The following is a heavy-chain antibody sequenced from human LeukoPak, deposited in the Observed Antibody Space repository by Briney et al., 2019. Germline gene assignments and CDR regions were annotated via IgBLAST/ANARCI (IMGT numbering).Heavy chain of an antibody. CDR2: VHHRGWT. Sequence: ADTLSLTCTVSGGSISSSYWSWIRQPPGKGLEWIGYVHHRGWTNLTPSLKSRASISVDTYKAHFSLKLSSATAADTAVYYCARHDPGWFDTWGQGTLVTGS. D-gene: IGHD7-27*01. J-gene: IGHJ5*02. CDR1: GGSISSSY. V-gene: IGHV4-59*08. CDR3: ARHDPGWFDT.